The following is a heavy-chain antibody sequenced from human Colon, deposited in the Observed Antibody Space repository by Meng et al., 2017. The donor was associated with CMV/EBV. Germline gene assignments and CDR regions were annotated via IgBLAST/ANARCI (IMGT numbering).Heavy chain of an antibody. J-gene: IGHJ4*02. CDR1: GFAFSESG. D-gene: IGHD6-6*01. V-gene: IGHV3-20*04. Sequence: GGSLRLSCVASGFAFSESGMHWIRQRPGKGLEWVAGITWTSGSTGYADSVRGRFTISRDNAKNSLYLQMDNLRAEDTGVYFCAREYSSSSGDCFDYWGQGTVVTVSS. CDR3: AREYSSSSGDCFDY. CDR2: ITWTSGST.